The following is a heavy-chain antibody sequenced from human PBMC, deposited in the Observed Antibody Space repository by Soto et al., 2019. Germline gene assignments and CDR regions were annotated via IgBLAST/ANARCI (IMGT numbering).Heavy chain of an antibody. CDR1: GGSISKYY. V-gene: IGHV4-4*07. CDR3: ARGSYSISSGFDA. CDR2: IYTSGST. J-gene: IGHJ5*02. D-gene: IGHD6-6*01. Sequence: SETLSLTXTVSGGSISKYYWNWIRQPAGKGLEWIGRIYTSGSTNYSPSLKSRVTMSVDTSKNQFSLKVNSVTAADTAVYYCARGSYSISSGFDAWGQGTLVTVSS.